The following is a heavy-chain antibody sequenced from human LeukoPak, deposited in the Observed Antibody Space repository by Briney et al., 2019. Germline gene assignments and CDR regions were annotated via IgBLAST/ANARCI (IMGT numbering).Heavy chain of an antibody. CDR3: AKDPYYYDSSGYPLDY. Sequence: GGSLRLSCAASGFTFSDYYMSWIRQAPGKGLEWVSYIGSSGSTIYYADSVKGRFTISRDNAKNSLYLQMNSLRAEDTAVYYCAKDPYYYDSSGYPLDYWGQGTLVTVSS. V-gene: IGHV3-11*01. CDR1: GFTFSDYY. D-gene: IGHD3-22*01. CDR2: IGSSGSTI. J-gene: IGHJ4*02.